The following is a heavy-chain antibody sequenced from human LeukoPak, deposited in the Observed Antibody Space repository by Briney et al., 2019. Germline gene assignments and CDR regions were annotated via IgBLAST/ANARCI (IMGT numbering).Heavy chain of an antibody. CDR2: IYWDDDK. CDR3: ARTDGWWSDVINWFDP. CDR1: GFSLSTSGVG. Sequence: SGPTLVKPTQTLTLTCTFSGFSLSTSGVGVGWIRQPPGKALEWLALIYWDDDKRYSPSLKSRLTITKDTSKNQVVLTMTNMDPVDTATYYCARTDGWWSDVINWFDPWGQGTLATVSS. V-gene: IGHV2-5*02. D-gene: IGHD2-15*01. J-gene: IGHJ5*02.